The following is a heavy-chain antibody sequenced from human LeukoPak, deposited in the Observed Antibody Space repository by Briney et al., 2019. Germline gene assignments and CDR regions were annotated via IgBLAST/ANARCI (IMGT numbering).Heavy chain of an antibody. CDR2: IKQDGSEK. J-gene: IGHJ4*02. CDR3: ARAASSTTRNLGY. CDR1: GFTFSSYW. V-gene: IGHV3-7*01. D-gene: IGHD6-6*01. Sequence: GGSLRLSCAASGFTFSSYWMSWVRQAPGKGQEWVANIKQDGSEKYNVDSVKGRFTISRDNAKNSLYLQMNSLRAEDTAVYYCARAASSTTRNLGYWGQGILVTVSS.